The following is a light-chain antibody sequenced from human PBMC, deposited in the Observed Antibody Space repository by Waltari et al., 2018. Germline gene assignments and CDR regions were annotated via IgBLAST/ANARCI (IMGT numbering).Light chain of an antibody. V-gene: IGKV1-39*01. CDR1: QYIETY. CDR3: QQSYSPPFS. J-gene: IGKJ4*01. Sequence: DIQMPQSPSSLSASVGDRVTITCRARQYIETYLNWYQKKSGKAPELLIYTASTLHSGVSSRFSGSGSGTDFTLTISSLQPEDFATYYCQQSYSPPFSFGGGTKVEIK. CDR2: TAS.